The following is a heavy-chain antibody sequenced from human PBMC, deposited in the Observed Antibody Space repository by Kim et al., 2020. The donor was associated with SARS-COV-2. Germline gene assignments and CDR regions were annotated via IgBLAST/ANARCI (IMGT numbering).Heavy chain of an antibody. Sequence: GGSLRLSCAASGFTFSSYDMHWVRQATGKGLEWVSAIGTAGDTYYPGSVKGRFTISRENAKNSLYLQMNSLRAGDTAVYYCARISGGYDFWYFDLWGRGTLVTVSS. CDR1: GFTFSSYD. J-gene: IGHJ2*01. D-gene: IGHD5-12*01. CDR2: IGTAGDT. V-gene: IGHV3-13*01. CDR3: ARISGGYDFWYFDL.